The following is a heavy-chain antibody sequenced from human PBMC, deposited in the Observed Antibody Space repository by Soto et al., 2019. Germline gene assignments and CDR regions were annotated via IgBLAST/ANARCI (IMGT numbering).Heavy chain of an antibody. CDR2: ISSSSSTI. CDR3: ARDRGIVGSDDHFDY. CDR1: GFTFSSYS. J-gene: IGHJ4*02. Sequence: GGSLRLSCAASGFTFSSYSMNWVRQAPGKGLEWVSYISSSSSTIYYADSVKGRFTISRDNAKNSLYLQMNSLRAEDTAVYYCARDRGIVGSDDHFDYWGQGTLVTVS. D-gene: IGHD3-22*01. V-gene: IGHV3-48*01.